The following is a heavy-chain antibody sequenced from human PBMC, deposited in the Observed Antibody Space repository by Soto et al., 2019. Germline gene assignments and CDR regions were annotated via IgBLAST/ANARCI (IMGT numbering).Heavy chain of an antibody. J-gene: IGHJ4*02. Sequence: QLQLQESGSGLVKPSQTLSLTCAVSGGSISSGGYSWSWIRQPPGKGLEWIGYIYHGESTYYNPSLKSRVTISVDRAKNQFSLKLRSVTAADTAVYYCARAEGGIFDYWGQGTLVTVSS. CDR2: IYHGEST. CDR3: ARAEGGIFDY. V-gene: IGHV4-30-2*01. CDR1: GGSISSGGYS.